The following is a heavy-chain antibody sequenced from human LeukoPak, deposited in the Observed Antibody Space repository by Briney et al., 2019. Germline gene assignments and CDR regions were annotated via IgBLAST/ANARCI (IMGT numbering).Heavy chain of an antibody. Sequence: GESLKISCKPSGNSFTSSWIGWVRQMPGKGLEWMGIIYPGDSETIYSPSFQGQVTISVDKSFSTAYLQWSSLKASDTAMYYCARQYITGWQSFDYWGQGALVTVSS. CDR2: IYPGDSET. D-gene: IGHD6-19*01. V-gene: IGHV5-51*01. J-gene: IGHJ4*02. CDR1: GNSFTSSW. CDR3: ARQYITGWQSFDY.